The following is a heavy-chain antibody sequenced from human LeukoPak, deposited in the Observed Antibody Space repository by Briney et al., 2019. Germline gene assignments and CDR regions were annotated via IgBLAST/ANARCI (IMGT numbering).Heavy chain of an antibody. CDR3: ASAGLYYSDPSGYSPFDI. CDR2: INPSGGST. V-gene: IGHV1-46*01. D-gene: IGHD3-22*01. Sequence: GASVKVSCKASENSSTTYYINWVRQAPGQGLEWMGLINPSGGSTIYPQKFRGRVTMTRDMSTSTVYMELSSLRSEDTAVYYCASAGLYYSDPSGYSPFDIWGQGTMVTVSS. CDR1: ENSSTTYY. J-gene: IGHJ3*02.